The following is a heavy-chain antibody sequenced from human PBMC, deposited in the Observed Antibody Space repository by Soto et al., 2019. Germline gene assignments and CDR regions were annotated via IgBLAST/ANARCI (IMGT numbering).Heavy chain of an antibody. D-gene: IGHD3-22*01. CDR2: INSDNGNT. Sequence: ASVPVSCKASGSTFSNSGISWVRQAPGQGLEWLGWINSDNGNTNYAQHLQGRVTMTTDTSTSTAYMELRSLRSDDTAVYYCASSRGYYYDSSGYYYVGAFDIWGQGTMVTVSS. J-gene: IGHJ3*02. V-gene: IGHV1-18*01. CDR1: GSTFSNSG. CDR3: ASSRGYYYDSSGYYYVGAFDI.